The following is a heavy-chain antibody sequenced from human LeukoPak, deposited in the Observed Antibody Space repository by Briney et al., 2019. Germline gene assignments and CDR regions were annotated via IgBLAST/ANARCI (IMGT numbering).Heavy chain of an antibody. CDR2: IYYSGST. Sequence: SETLSLTCTVSGGSISSSSYYWGWIRQPPGKGLEWIANIYYSGSTYYNPSLKSRVTISVDTSKNQLSLKLSAVTAADTAVYYCASVRRGFGESSKYYSYFYMDVWGNGTTVPIS. V-gene: IGHV4-39*01. D-gene: IGHD3-10*01. J-gene: IGHJ6*03. CDR1: GGSISSSSYY. CDR3: ASVRRGFGESSKYYSYFYMDV.